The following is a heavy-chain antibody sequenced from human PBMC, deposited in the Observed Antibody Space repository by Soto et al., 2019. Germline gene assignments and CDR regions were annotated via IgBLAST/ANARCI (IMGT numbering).Heavy chain of an antibody. CDR1: GFSLTTDRVG. V-gene: IGHV2-5*02. D-gene: IGHD1-26*01. CDR2: IYWDDSK. CDR3: AHAYGGRSLY. Sequence: QITLKESGPTLVKPTQTLTLTCTFSGFSLTTDRVGVGWIRQPPGEALEWLAVIYWDDSKTYRPSLESRLTITKDTSKTRVALTMTNMDSLDTAPYYCAHAYGGRSLYWGQGTLVAVSS. J-gene: IGHJ4*02.